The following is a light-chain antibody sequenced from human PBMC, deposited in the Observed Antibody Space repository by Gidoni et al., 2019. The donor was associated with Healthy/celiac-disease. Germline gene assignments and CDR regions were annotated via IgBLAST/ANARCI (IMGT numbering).Light chain of an antibody. V-gene: IGKV3-20*01. CDR3: QQYGSSLSWT. Sequence: EIVLTQSPGTLSLSPGERATLSCRASQRVSSSYLAWYQQKPGQAPRLLIYGASSRATGIPDRFSGSGSGTDFTLTISRLEPEDFAVYYCQQYGSSLSWTFXXXTKVEIK. J-gene: IGKJ1*01. CDR1: QRVSSSY. CDR2: GAS.